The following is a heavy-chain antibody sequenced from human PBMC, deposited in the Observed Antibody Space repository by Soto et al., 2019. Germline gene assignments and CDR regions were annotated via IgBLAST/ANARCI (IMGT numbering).Heavy chain of an antibody. J-gene: IGHJ4*02. D-gene: IGHD6-13*01. V-gene: IGHV3-21*04. CDR2: ISSRSSDI. Sequence: GGSLRLSCAASGLTFSSYSMNWVRQAPGKRLEWVSSISSRSSDIYYADSVKGRFTISRDNSKNTLYLQMNSLRAEDTAVYYCAKGLVKKGIAAAGPFDYWGQGTLVTVSS. CDR1: GLTFSSYS. CDR3: AKGLVKKGIAAAGPFDY.